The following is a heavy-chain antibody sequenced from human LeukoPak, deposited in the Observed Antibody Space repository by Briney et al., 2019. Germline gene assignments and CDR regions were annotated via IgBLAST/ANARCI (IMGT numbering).Heavy chain of an antibody. V-gene: IGHV3-7*01. CDR1: GFTFSSYW. Sequence: GGSLRLSCAAAGFTFSSYWMSWVRKAPGKGQERVANIKQDGSEKYYVDSGKGRFTISRDNAKNSLYLQMNSLRAEDTAVYYCARDVPHADYWGQGTLVTVSS. J-gene: IGHJ4*02. CDR2: IKQDGSEK. D-gene: IGHD6-6*01. CDR3: ARDVPHADY.